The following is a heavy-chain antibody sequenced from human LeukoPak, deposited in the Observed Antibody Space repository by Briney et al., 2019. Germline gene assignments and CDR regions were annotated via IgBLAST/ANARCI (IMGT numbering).Heavy chain of an antibody. Sequence: ASVKVSYKASGYTFTGYYIHWVRQAPGQGLEWMGWINLNSGGTNYAQKFQGRVTMTRDTSISTAYMELSGLRSDDTAVYYCARDTTRDNWFDPWGQGTLVTVSS. J-gene: IGHJ5*02. CDR2: INLNSGGT. V-gene: IGHV1-2*02. CDR3: ARDTTRDNWFDP. D-gene: IGHD1-26*01. CDR1: GYTFTGYY.